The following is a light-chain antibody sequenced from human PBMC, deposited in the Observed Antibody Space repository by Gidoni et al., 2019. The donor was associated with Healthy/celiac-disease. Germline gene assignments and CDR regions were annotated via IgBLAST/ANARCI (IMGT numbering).Light chain of an antibody. J-gene: IGLJ1*01. CDR3: SSYTSSSTWV. Sequence: QSALTQPASVSGSTGPSITISCTGTSSDVGGYNYVSWYQQHPGKAPKLMIYDGSNRPSGVSNRFSGSKSGNTASLTIAGFQAEDEADYYCSSYTSSSTWVFGTGTKVTVL. CDR2: DGS. CDR1: SSDVGGYNY. V-gene: IGLV2-14*03.